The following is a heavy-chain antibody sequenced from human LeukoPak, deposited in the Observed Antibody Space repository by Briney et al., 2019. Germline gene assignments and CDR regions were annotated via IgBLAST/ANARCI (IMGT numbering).Heavy chain of an antibody. J-gene: IGHJ5*02. D-gene: IGHD3-10*01. CDR1: GYIFTGYY. CDR3: ARVGNPGPRGWFDP. Sequence: ASVRVSCKASGYIFTGYYMHWVRQAPGQGLEWMGIINPSGGSTSYAQKFQGRVTMTRDMSTSTVYMELSSLRSEDTAVYYCARVGNPGPRGWFDPWGQGTLVTVSS. CDR2: INPSGGST. V-gene: IGHV1-46*01.